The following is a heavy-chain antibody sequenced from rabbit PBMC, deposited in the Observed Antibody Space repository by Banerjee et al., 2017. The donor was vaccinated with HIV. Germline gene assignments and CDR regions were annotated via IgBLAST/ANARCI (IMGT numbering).Heavy chain of an antibody. V-gene: IGHV1S45*01. CDR2: IDAGDNGDT. D-gene: IGHD4-1*01. CDR3: ARDLAGVIGWNFNL. Sequence: QEQLEESGGDLVKPEGSLTLTCTASGFSFSSSYYMCWVRQAPGKGLEWIACIDAGDNGDTYYASWAKGRFTISKASWTTVTLQMTSLTAADTASYFCARDLAGVIGWNFNLWGPGTLVTVS. J-gene: IGHJ4*01. CDR1: GFSFSSSYY.